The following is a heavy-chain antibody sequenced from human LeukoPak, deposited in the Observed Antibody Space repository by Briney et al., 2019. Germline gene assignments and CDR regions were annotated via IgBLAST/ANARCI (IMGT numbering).Heavy chain of an antibody. D-gene: IGHD6-13*01. CDR2: INHSGST. CDR1: GFTFSDYG. Sequence: PGGSLRLSCAAAGFTFSDYGMHWVRQAPGKGLEWIGEINHSGSTNYNPSLKSRVTISVDTSKNQFSLKLSSVTAADTAVYYCARGRLISSRWYLWFGYWGQGTLVTVSS. V-gene: IGHV4-34*01. CDR3: ARGRLISSRWYLWFGY. J-gene: IGHJ4*02.